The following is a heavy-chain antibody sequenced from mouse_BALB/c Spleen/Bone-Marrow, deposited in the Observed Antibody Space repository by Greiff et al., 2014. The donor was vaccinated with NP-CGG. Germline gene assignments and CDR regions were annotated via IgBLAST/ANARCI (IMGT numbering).Heavy chain of an antibody. CDR2: ILPGSVTT. CDR1: GYTFSSYW. Sequence: QVQLKESGAELMKPGASVKISCKATGYTFSSYWIEWIKQRPGHGLEWIGEILPGSVTTNYNGRFKGKATFTVDTSSNTAYMQLSSLTSEDSAVYYCARDHFDHWGPGTTLTVSS. CDR3: ARDHFDH. V-gene: IGHV1-9*01. J-gene: IGHJ2*01.